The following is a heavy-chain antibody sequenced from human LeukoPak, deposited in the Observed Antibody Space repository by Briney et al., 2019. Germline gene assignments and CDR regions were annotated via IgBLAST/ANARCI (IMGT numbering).Heavy chain of an antibody. V-gene: IGHV4-31*03. Sequence: SETLSLTCTVPGGSISRDGYYWSWIRQNPGKGLEWIGYISYTGSTYYNPSLKSRVTMSVDTSKSHLSLKLNSVTAADTAVYYCARLWFGELFLDSWGQGVLVTVSS. CDR2: ISYTGST. D-gene: IGHD3-10*01. J-gene: IGHJ4*02. CDR3: ARLWFGELFLDS. CDR1: GGSISRDGYY.